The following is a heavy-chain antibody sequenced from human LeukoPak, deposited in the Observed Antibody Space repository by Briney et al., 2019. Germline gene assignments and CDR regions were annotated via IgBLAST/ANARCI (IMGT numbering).Heavy chain of an antibody. D-gene: IGHD6-19*01. CDR3: ARLGYSSGWYLGY. CDR2: IYHSGST. V-gene: IGHV4-38-2*01. CDR1: GYSISSGYY. Sequence: SETLSLTCAVSGYSISSGYYWGWIRQPPGKGLEWIGSIYHSGSTYYNPSLKSRVTISVDTSKNQFSLKLSSVTAADTAVYYCARLGYSSGWYLGYWGQGTPVTVSS. J-gene: IGHJ4*02.